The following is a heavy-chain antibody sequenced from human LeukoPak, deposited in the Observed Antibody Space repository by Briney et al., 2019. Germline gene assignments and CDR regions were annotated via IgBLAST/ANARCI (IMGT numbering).Heavy chain of an antibody. CDR3: ARERDPELHDAFDI. CDR1: GFTFSSYW. V-gene: IGHV3-7*01. CDR2: IKQDGSEK. D-gene: IGHD1-14*01. Sequence: PGGSLRLSCAASGFTFSSYWMSWVRQAPGKGLEWVANIKQDGSEKYYVDSVKGRFTISRDNAKNSLYLQMNSLRAEDTAVYYCARERDPELHDAFDIWGQGTMVTVSS. J-gene: IGHJ3*02.